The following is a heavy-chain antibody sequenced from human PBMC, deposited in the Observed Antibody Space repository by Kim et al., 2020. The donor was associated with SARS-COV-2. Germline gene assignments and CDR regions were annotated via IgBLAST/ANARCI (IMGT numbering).Heavy chain of an antibody. J-gene: IGHJ5*02. Sequence: ASVKVSCKASGYTFTSYDINWVRQATGQGLEWMGWMNPNSGNTGYAQKFQGRVTMTRNTSISTAYMELSSLRSEDTAVYYCARGPRIAAADWFDPWGQGTLVTVSS. D-gene: IGHD6-13*01. V-gene: IGHV1-8*01. CDR3: ARGPRIAAADWFDP. CDR1: GYTFTSYD. CDR2: MNPNSGNT.